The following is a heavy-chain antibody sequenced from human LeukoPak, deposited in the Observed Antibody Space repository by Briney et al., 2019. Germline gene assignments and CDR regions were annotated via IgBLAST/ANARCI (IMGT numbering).Heavy chain of an antibody. CDR3: AKDPYQLLQIYNWFDP. D-gene: IGHD2-2*01. V-gene: IGHV3-23*01. CDR2: ISGSGGST. Sequence: GRSLRLSCAASGFTFSNYGMHWVRQAPGKGLEWVSAISGSGGSTYYADSVKGRFTISRDNSKNTLYLQMNSLRAEDTAVYYCAKDPYQLLQIYNWFDPWGQGTLVTVSS. J-gene: IGHJ5*02. CDR1: GFTFSNYG.